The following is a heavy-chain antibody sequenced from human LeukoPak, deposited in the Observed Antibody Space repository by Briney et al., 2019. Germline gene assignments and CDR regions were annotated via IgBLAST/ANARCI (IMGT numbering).Heavy chain of an antibody. CDR3: AKGLGFPYDSSGPLDY. J-gene: IGHJ4*02. CDR2: MSDSGSST. CDR1: GFTFSSYA. V-gene: IGHV3-23*01. Sequence: GSLRLSCAASGFTFSSYAMNWVRQAPGKELEWVSAMSDSGSSTYYAASVKGRFTISRDSSKNTLYLQMNSLRAEDTAVYYCAKGLGFPYDSSGPLDYWGQGTLVTVSS. D-gene: IGHD3-22*01.